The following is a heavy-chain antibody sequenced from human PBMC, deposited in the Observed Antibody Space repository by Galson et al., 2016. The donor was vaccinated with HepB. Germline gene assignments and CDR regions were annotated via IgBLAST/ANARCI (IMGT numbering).Heavy chain of an antibody. CDR2: TYYRSKWYN. D-gene: IGHD2-2*01. CDR1: GDSVSSNSAA. Sequence: CAISGDSVSSNSAAWTWIRQSPLRGLEWLGRTYYRSKWYNDYAMSVKSRMSIHPDTSKNRFSLQLNSVTPEDTAVYYCARARCSSIRCQNWFDPWGQGTLVTVSS. J-gene: IGHJ5*02. CDR3: ARARCSSIRCQNWFDP. V-gene: IGHV6-1*01.